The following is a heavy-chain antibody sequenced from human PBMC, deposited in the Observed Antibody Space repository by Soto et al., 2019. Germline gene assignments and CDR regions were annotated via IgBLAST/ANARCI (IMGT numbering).Heavy chain of an antibody. CDR2: ITTDKGKT. CDR3: ARDQSWHDLVWWFDP. V-gene: IGHV1-18*01. Sequence: AAVKVSCKPCGCSFTRFGISWVRQAPGQGLEWMGWITTDKGKTNYAQKFQGRVTMTKDTSTGTVYMELNSLTSEDTAVYYCARDQSWHDLVWWFDPWG. D-gene: IGHD1-1*01. CDR1: GCSFTRFG. J-gene: IGHJ5*02.